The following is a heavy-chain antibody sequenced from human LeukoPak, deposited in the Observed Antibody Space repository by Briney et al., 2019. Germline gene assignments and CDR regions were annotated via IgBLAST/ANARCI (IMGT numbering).Heavy chain of an antibody. CDR1: GFTFSSYG. V-gene: IGHV3-7*01. J-gene: IGHJ4*02. D-gene: IGHD6-6*01. CDR3: AREWQLVD. Sequence: PGRSLRLSCAASGFTFSSYGMHWVRQAPGKGLEWVANIKQDGSEKYYVDSVKGRFTISRDNAKNSLYLQMNSLRAEDTAVYYCAREWQLVDWGQGTLVTVSS. CDR2: IKQDGSEK.